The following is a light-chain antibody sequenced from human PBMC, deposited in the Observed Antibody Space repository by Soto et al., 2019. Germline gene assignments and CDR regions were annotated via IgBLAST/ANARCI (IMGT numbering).Light chain of an antibody. CDR2: DAS. CDR3: QQYNSWQLS. V-gene: IGKV1-5*01. Sequence: DIHMPQSPSTLSASVGDRVTITCRASQNIDTWLAWYQQKPGKAPKVLIYDASNLESGVPSRFSGSGSGTELTLTISSLQPDDSATYYCQQYNSWQLSLGGGTKVEIK. J-gene: IGKJ4*01. CDR1: QNIDTW.